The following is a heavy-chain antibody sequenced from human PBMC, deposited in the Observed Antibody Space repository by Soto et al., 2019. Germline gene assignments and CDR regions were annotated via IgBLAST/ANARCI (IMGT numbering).Heavy chain of an antibody. CDR3: ATIDYGSGSRYYYFDY. CDR2: TYYSEYT. V-gene: IGHV4-59*11. Sequence: PSENLSLTCTVSGASNSDHKWHWIRQPPGIGLEWIGYTYYSEYTSYNPSLKSRITISVDTSKTQCSLKLSSVTAADTAVYYCATIDYGSGSRYYYFDYWGQGTLVTVS. CDR1: GASNSDHK. J-gene: IGHJ4*02. D-gene: IGHD3-10*01.